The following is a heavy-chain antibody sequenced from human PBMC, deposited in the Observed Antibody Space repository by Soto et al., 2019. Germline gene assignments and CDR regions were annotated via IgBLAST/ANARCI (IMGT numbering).Heavy chain of an antibody. J-gene: IGHJ4*02. CDR3: ARSHHYYSSGSLYFDY. D-gene: IGHD3-10*01. Sequence: PSETLSLTCTVSGGSISSYYWSWIRQPPGKGLEWIGYIYYSGSTNYNPSLKSRVTISVDTSKNQFSLRLSSVTAADTAVYYCARSHHYYSSGSLYFDYWGQGTLVTVSS. CDR2: IYYSGST. V-gene: IGHV4-59*08. CDR1: GGSISSYY.